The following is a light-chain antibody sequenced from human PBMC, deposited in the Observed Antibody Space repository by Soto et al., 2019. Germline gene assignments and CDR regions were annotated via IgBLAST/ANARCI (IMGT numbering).Light chain of an antibody. CDR3: QHYNSYSEA. CDR2: GAS. Sequence: ALTQSPGTLSLSPGERATLSCRASQPITSNYLAWYQQRSGQAPRLLISGASSRATGVTDRFSGSGSGTDFTLTINRLEPEDFATYYCQHYNSYSEAFGQGTKVDIK. CDR1: QPITSNY. J-gene: IGKJ1*01. V-gene: IGKV3-20*01.